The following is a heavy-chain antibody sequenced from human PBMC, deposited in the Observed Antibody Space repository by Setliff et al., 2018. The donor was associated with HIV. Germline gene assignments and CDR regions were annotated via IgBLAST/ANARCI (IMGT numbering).Heavy chain of an antibody. V-gene: IGHV4-39*01. J-gene: IGHJ3*02. D-gene: IGHD5-18*01. CDR1: GGSFTDIGGSFTDYY. CDR2: IYYSGST. CDR3: ARRQQLWLLYAFDI. Sequence: PSETLSLTCAVFGGSFTDIGGSFTDYYWIWIRQPPGKGLEWIGSIYYSGSTYYNPSLKSRVTISVDTSKNQFSLKLSSVTAADTAVYYCARRQQLWLLYAFDIWGQGTMVTVSS.